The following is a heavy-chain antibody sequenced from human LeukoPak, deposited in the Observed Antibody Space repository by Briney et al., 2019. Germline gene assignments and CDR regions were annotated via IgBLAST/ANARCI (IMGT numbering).Heavy chain of an antibody. D-gene: IGHD3-10*01. J-gene: IGHJ4*02. Sequence: GGSLRLSCAASRFTFSSYGMHWVRQAPGKGLEWVAYIQYDGSNEQYADSVKGRFSISRDSSKNILYLQMNSLRAEDTAVYYCARPALLWFGELSLDYWGQGTLVTVSS. CDR1: RFTFSSYG. CDR2: IQYDGSNE. V-gene: IGHV3-30*12. CDR3: ARPALLWFGELSLDY.